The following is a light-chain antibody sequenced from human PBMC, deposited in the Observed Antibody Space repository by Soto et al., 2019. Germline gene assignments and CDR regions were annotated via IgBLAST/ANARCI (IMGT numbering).Light chain of an antibody. CDR3: QQART. V-gene: IGKV3-11*01. Sequence: EIVLTQSPATLSLSPGERATLSCRASQSVSSYLAWYQQDPGQATRLLIYDASNRATGFRASWSGSGSGTDFTLPISRLEPEYSAVYYGQQARTFGQGTKVEIK. J-gene: IGKJ1*01. CDR2: DAS. CDR1: QSVSSY.